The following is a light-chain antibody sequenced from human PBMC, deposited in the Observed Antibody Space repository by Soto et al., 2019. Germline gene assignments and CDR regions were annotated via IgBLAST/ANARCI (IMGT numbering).Light chain of an antibody. CDR2: DAS. CDR3: QQRSNWPRT. V-gene: IGKV3-11*01. CDR1: QSVSSY. Sequence: EIVLTQSPATLSLSPGERATLSCRASQSVSSYLLWYQQKPGQAPRLLIYDASNRATGIPARFSGSGSGTDFTLTISSLEPEDFAVYYCQQRSNWPRTFGQGTKVDI. J-gene: IGKJ1*01.